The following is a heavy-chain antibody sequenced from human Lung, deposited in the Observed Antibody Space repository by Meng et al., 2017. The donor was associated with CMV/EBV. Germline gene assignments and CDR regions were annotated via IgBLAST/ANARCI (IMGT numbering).Heavy chain of an antibody. D-gene: IGHD3-22*01. V-gene: IGHV3-21*01. Sequence: GSXRLSCAASGFTLSSYSMNWVRQAPGKGLEWVSSITSSSSYIYYADSVKGRFTVSRDNARNSLFLQMNGLRAEDTAVYYCTRDSGAYYDSSGFDYLGQGXLVTVSS. CDR1: GFTLSSYS. CDR3: TRDSGAYYDSSGFDY. CDR2: ITSSSSYI. J-gene: IGHJ4*02.